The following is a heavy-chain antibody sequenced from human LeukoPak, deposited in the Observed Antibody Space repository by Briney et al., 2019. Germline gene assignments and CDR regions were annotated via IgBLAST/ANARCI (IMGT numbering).Heavy chain of an antibody. V-gene: IGHV4-34*01. D-gene: IGHD6-13*01. CDR1: GGSFSGYY. CDR3: ARGRRKRIAAAGAHNCFDP. J-gene: IGHJ5*02. CDR2: INHSGST. Sequence: SETLSPTCAVYGGSFSGYYWSWIRQPPGKGLEWIGEINHSGSTNYNPSLKSRVTISVDTSKNQFSLKLSSVTAADTAVYYCARGRRKRIAAAGAHNCFDPWGQGTLVTVSS.